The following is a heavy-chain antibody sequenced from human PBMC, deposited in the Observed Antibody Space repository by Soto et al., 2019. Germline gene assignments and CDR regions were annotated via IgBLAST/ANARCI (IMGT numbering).Heavy chain of an antibody. CDR2: VYHTEAT. CDR3: ARGGNRYSNVASGVGGFDF. CDR1: GASISSSY. Sequence: SETLSLTCTVSGASISSSYWSWMRQSPERGLEWIAYVYHTEATNYNPSLKSRVTISLDTSKGQFSLNLTSLTTADTAVYFCARGGNRYSNVASGVGGFDFWGQGSLVTVSS. D-gene: IGHD5-12*01. J-gene: IGHJ4*02. V-gene: IGHV4-59*01.